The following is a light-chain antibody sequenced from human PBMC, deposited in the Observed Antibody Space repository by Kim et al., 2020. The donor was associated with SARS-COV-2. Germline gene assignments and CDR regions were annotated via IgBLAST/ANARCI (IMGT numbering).Light chain of an antibody. J-gene: IGLJ3*02. CDR3: QVWDSSSDHWV. V-gene: IGLV3-21*04. CDR2: YDS. CDR1: NIGSKS. Sequence: PGKTTMISCGGNNIGSKSVNWYQQKPGQAPVLVIYYDSDRPSGIPERFSGSNAGNTATLTISRVEAGDEADYYCQVWDSSSDHWVFGGGTQLTVL.